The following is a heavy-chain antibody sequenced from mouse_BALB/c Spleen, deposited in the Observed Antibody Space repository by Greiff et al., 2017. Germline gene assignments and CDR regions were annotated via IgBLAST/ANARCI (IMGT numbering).Heavy chain of an antibody. D-gene: IGHD2-1*01. CDR3: ARVYGNLFAY. J-gene: IGHJ3*01. Sequence: EVKVIESGGGLVQPGGSLKLSCAASGFDFSRYWMSWVRQAPGKGLEWIGEINPDSSTINYTPSLKDKFIISRDNAKNTLYLQMSKVRSEDTALYYCARVYGNLFAYWGQGTLVTVSA. CDR1: GFDFSRYW. V-gene: IGHV4-1*02. CDR2: INPDSSTI.